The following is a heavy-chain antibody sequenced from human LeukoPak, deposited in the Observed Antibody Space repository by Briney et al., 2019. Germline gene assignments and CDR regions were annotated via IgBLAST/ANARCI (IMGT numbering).Heavy chain of an antibody. CDR2: IYYNWST. J-gene: IGHJ5*02. CDR1: GGSITSSSYYWDY. Sequence: SETLSLTCTVSGGSITSSSYYWDYWGWLRQPPGKGLEWIGRIYYNWSTPYSPSLKSRITISVDTSKNQFSLKLTSVTAADTALYYCARNQTVTKGGIRHNWFDPWGQGTLVTVSS. V-gene: IGHV4-39*01. D-gene: IGHD4-17*01. CDR3: ARNQTVTKGGIRHNWFDP.